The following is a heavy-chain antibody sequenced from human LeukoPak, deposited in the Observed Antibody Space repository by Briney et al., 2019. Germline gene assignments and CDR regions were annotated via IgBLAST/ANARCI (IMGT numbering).Heavy chain of an antibody. CDR3: AKGVTTFDD. D-gene: IGHD4-17*01. V-gene: IGHV4-59*01. CDR2: IDYSGAT. J-gene: IGHJ4*02. CDR1: GGSISTYY. Sequence: SETLSLTCTVSGGSISTYYWTWIRQPPGKGLEWIGYIDYSGATNYNPSLKSRVTTSIDTSKNQFSLKLSSVTAADTAVYYCAKGVTTFDDWGEGTLVTVSS.